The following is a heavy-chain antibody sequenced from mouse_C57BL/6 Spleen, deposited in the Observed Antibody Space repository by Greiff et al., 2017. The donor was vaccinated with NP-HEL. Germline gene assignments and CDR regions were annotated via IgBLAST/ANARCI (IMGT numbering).Heavy chain of an antibody. CDR2: INPSSGYT. Sequence: VQGVESGAELARPGASVKMSCKASGYTFTSYTMHWVKQRPGQGLEWIGYINPSSGYTKYNQKFKDKATLTADKSSSTAYMQLSSLTSEESAVYYCARDTTVVAGDYFDYWGQGTTLTVSS. D-gene: IGHD1-1*01. J-gene: IGHJ2*01. CDR1: GYTFTSYT. CDR3: ARDTTVVAGDYFDY. V-gene: IGHV1-4*01.